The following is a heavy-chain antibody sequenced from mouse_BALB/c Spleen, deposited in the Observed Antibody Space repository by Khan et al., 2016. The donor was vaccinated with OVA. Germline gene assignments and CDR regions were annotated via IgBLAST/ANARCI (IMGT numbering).Heavy chain of an antibody. Sequence: QVHVKQSGAELVKPGAPVKLSCKASGYTFTSYWMNGVKQRPGRGLEWIGRIDHSDRETHYNQKFKDKATLTVAKSSSTAYIQLSRLTSEDAAVYYCARDQYGNYFYAMDDWGQGTSVTVSS. CDR1: GYTFTSYW. J-gene: IGHJ4*01. CDR3: ARDQYGNYFYAMDD. CDR2: IDHSDRET. V-gene: IGHV1-69*02. D-gene: IGHD2-10*02.